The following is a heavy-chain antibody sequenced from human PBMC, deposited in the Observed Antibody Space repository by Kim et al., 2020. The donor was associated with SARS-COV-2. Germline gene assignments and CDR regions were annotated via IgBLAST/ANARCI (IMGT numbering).Heavy chain of an antibody. Sequence: VKGRFTISRDNSKITLYLQMNSLRAEDTAVYYCARARYSSGWPQNYGMDVWGQGTTVTVSS. J-gene: IGHJ6*02. V-gene: IGHV3-30*01. CDR3: ARARYSSGWPQNYGMDV. D-gene: IGHD6-19*01.